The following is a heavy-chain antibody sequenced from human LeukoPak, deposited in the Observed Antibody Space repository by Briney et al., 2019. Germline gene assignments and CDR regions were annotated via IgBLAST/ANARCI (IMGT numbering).Heavy chain of an antibody. J-gene: IGHJ5*02. Sequence: ASVKVSCKASGYTFSNNYIHWVRQAPGQGLEWMGIINSSGGSTSYAQKFQGRVTMTTDASTSTVYMELSSLRSEDTAVYFCARIGGGGDWFLKWFDPWGXGTLVTVSS. D-gene: IGHD2-21*02. CDR1: GYTFSNNY. CDR3: ARIGGGGDWFLKWFDP. CDR2: INSSGGST. V-gene: IGHV1-46*01.